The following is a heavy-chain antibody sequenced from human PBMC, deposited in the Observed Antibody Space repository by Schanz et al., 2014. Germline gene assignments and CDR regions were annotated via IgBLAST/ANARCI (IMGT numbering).Heavy chain of an antibody. CDR1: GYTFTSDS. D-gene: IGHD3-9*01. CDR3: ARVQDDILTGSEYYYGMDV. Sequence: QVQLVQSGAEVKKPGASVKVSCKASGYTFTSDSMHWVRQAPGQGLEWMGWISTSNGNTNYIQKRQGRVTMTTDTSTSTAYMELRSLRSDDTAVYYCARVQDDILTGSEYYYGMDVWGQGTTVTVSS. CDR2: ISTSNGNT. V-gene: IGHV1-18*04. J-gene: IGHJ6*02.